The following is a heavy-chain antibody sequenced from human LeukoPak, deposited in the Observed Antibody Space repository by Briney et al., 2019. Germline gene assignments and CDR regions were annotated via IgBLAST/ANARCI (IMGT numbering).Heavy chain of an antibody. V-gene: IGHV3-64*01. CDR3: ARGFGVQDY. CDR1: GFTFSSYG. J-gene: IGHJ4*02. D-gene: IGHD3-10*01. CDR2: ISGSGGST. Sequence: GGSLRLSCAASGFTFSSYGMSWVRQAPGKGLEWVSAISGSGGSTYYANSVKGRFTISRDNSKNTLYLQMGSLRAEDMAVYYCARGFGVQDYWGQGTLVTVSS.